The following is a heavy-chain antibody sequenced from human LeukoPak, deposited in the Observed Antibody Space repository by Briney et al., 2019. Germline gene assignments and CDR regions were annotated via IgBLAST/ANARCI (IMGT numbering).Heavy chain of an antibody. CDR1: GFTFSNYA. J-gene: IGHJ5*02. Sequence: GGSLRLSCAASGFTFSNYAMHWVRQAPGKGLEWVAVISFDGSNICYADSVKGRFTFSRDNPRNTLYLQMNILRTEDTAVYYCAKEGTPQVSTWYDLWGQGTQVIVSS. CDR3: AKEGTPQVSTWYDL. V-gene: IGHV3-30-3*01. CDR2: ISFDGSNI. D-gene: IGHD3-10*01.